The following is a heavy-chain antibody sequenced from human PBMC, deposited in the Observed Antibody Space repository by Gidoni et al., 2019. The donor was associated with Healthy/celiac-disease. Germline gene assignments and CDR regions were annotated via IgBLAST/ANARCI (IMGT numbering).Heavy chain of an antibody. CDR1: GYSFTSYY. D-gene: IGHD4-4*01. CDR2: INPSGGST. V-gene: IGHV1-46*01. Sequence: QVQLVQSGAEVKKPGASVKVSCKPSGYSFTSYYMHWVRQAPGQGLEWMGIINPSGGSTSYAQKFQGRVTMTRDTSTSTVYMELSSLRSEDTAVYYCARDDYSGYYYYGMDVWGQGTTVTVSS. CDR3: ARDDYSGYYYYGMDV. J-gene: IGHJ6*02.